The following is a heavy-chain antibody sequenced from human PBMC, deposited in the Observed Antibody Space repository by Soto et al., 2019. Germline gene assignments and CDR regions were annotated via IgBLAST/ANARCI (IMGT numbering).Heavy chain of an antibody. CDR3: AGRSGSSDY. CDR2: ISYDEIDK. V-gene: IGHV3-30*04. J-gene: IGHJ4*02. CDR1: GFTFSNYT. Sequence: QVQLVESGGGVVQPGRSLRLSCAASGFTFSNYTMHWVRQAPGKGLEWVALISYDEIDKYFADAVKGRFTISRDNSKNTLYLQMDSLSAEDTAVYYGAGRSGSSDYWGRGTLVTVSS. D-gene: IGHD3-10*01.